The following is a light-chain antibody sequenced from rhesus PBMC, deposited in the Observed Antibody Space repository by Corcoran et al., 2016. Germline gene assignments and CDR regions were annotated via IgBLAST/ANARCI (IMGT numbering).Light chain of an antibody. CDR3: QHGYGTPYS. CDR2: KAS. Sequence: DIQMTQSPSSLSASVVDRVTITCRASENVNNYLNWYQQKPGKASKLLIYKASTLQSGIPSRFSGSGSGTDYTFTIRSLQPEDVTTYYCQHGYGTPYSFGQGTKVEVE. CDR1: ENVNNY. J-gene: IGKJ2*01. V-gene: IGKV1-74*01.